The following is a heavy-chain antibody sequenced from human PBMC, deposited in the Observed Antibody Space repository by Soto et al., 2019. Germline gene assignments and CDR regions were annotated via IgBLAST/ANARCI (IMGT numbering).Heavy chain of an antibody. CDR2: MNPNSGNT. CDR3: ARDISGSYDY. Sequence: ASVKVSCKASGYTFTSYDINWVRQATGQGLEWMGWMNPNSGNTNYPQRFQGRVTMTRDTSISTAYMELSTLRSDDTAIYYCARDISGSYDYWGQGTLVTVSS. V-gene: IGHV1-8*01. J-gene: IGHJ4*02. D-gene: IGHD1-26*01. CDR1: GYTFTSYD.